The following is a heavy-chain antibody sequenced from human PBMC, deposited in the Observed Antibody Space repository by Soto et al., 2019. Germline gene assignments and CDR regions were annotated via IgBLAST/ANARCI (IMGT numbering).Heavy chain of an antibody. Sequence: QVQLQESGPGLVKPSQTLSLTCTVSGGSISSGGYSWSWIHQHPGKGLEWIGYIYYNGSTYYNTPLMSRVTISVDTSKNQVSRKLGSVTAADTVVYYCARDSDTAMPWSQGTLVTVSS. CDR1: GGSISSGGYS. CDR2: IYYNGST. CDR3: ARDSDTAMP. D-gene: IGHD5-18*01. V-gene: IGHV4-31*03. J-gene: IGHJ4*02.